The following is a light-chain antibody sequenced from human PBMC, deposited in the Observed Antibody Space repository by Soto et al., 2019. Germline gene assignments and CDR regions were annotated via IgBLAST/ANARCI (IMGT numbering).Light chain of an antibody. CDR3: QQYYYWPPYT. V-gene: IGKV3-15*01. Sequence: EIVMTQSPATLSVSPGERATLSCRASQSVGTNLVWYQHKPGQAPRPLIYCASIRATGIPARFSASGSGTEFTLTISSLQSEDSAVYFCQQYYYWPPYTFGQGTKVDIK. J-gene: IGKJ2*01. CDR2: CAS. CDR1: QSVGTN.